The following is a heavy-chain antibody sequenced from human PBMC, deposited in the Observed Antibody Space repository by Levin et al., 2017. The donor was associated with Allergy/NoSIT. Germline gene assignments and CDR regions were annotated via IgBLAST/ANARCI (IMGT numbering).Heavy chain of an antibody. V-gene: IGHV3-15*01. D-gene: IGHD3-22*01. CDR3: TTARGFISPYYYDTSGSADF. CDR2: IKSKIDGGTT. J-gene: IGHJ4*02. Sequence: GESLKISCVVSGFTFSNACLSWVRQAPGKGLEWVGHIKSKIDGGTTDYAAPVKGRFTISRDDSKYMLSLQMNSLKIEDTAVYFCTTARGFISPYYYDTSGSADFWGQGTLVTVSS. CDR1: GFTFSNAC.